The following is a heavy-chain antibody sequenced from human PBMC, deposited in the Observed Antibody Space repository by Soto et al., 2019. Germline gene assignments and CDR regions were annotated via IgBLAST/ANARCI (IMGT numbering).Heavy chain of an antibody. J-gene: IGHJ4*02. CDR3: ARTDKYDSQSTGWANRFDS. V-gene: IGHV3-23*01. CDR2: ITGAGDT. CDR1: GFTFRNYA. D-gene: IGHD2-8*02. Sequence: EVQLLESGGGLVQPGGSLRLLCAASGFTFRNYAMTWVRQAPGKGLEWVSTITGAGDTYFADTVKGRFTISRDISKSTLFLQMDSLRAEDTAVYYCARTDKYDSQSTGWANRFDSWDQGTLVTVSS.